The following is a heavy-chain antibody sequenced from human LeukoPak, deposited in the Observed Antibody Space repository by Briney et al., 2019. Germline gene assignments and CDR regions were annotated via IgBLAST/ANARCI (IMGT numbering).Heavy chain of an antibody. D-gene: IGHD3-22*01. CDR3: ARAGLYYYDSSGYSHLPYYFDY. CDR2: IYYSGST. J-gene: IGHJ4*02. V-gene: IGHV4-31*03. CDR1: GGSISSGGYY. Sequence: SETLSLTCTVSGGSISSGGYYRSWIRQHPGKGLEWIGYIYYSGSTYYNPSLKSRVTISVDTSKNQFSLKLSSVTAPDTAVYYCARAGLYYYDSSGYSHLPYYFDYWGQGTLVTVFS.